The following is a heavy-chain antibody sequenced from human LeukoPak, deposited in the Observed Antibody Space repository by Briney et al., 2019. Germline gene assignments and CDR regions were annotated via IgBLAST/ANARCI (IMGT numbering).Heavy chain of an antibody. D-gene: IGHD3-22*01. J-gene: IGHJ3*02. Sequence: SQTLSLTCTVSGGSISSGSYYWSWIRQPAGKGLEWIGRIYTSGSTNYNPSLKSRITISVDTSNNQFSLKLRSVAAADTAIYYCARVKGYYDSSGYYKAHAFDIWGQGTMVTVSS. CDR2: IYTSGST. V-gene: IGHV4-61*02. CDR3: ARVKGYYDSSGYYKAHAFDI. CDR1: GGSISSGSYY.